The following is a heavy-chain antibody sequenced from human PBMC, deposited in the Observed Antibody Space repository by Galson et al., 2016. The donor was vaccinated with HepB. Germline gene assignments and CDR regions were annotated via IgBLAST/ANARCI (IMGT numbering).Heavy chain of an antibody. D-gene: IGHD3-3*01. V-gene: IGHV1-69*06. J-gene: IGHJ6*02. Sequence: SVKVSCKASGGTFSSHAISWVRRAPGHGLEWVGEFIPTSDTPNYAEEFQGRVTITADKSTGTAYMELNNLRSDDTAVYFCARGRSGSGGTYYYYFYGLDVWGQGTAVSVSS. CDR1: GGTFSSHA. CDR3: ARGRSGSGGTYYYYFYGLDV. CDR2: FIPTSDTP.